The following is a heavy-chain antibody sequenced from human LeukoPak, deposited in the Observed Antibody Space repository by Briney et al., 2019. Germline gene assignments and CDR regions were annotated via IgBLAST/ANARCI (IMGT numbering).Heavy chain of an antibody. CDR3: AKDVGTSGNYSPSDY. V-gene: IGHV3-23*01. CDR2: IRFSGENT. J-gene: IGHJ4*02. CDR1: GFTFGRHA. Sequence: PGGSLRLSCAASGFTFGRHAMNWVRQAPGKGLEWVSAIRFSGENTYYADSVKGRFTISRDNSKNTLYLQMDSLRAEDTAVYYCAKDVGTSGNYSPSDYWGQGTLATVSS. D-gene: IGHD3-10*01.